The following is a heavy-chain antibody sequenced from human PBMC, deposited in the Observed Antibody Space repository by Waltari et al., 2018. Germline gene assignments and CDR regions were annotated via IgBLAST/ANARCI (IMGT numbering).Heavy chain of an antibody. CDR2: IYYSVST. D-gene: IGHD6-19*01. Sequence: QVQLQESGTGLVKPSETLSLTCTVSGGSISSYYWSWILQPRGKGLEWIGYIYYSVSTNYNPSLKSRVTISVDTSKKQFSLKLSAVTAADTAVYYCARESSGWLYYFDYWGQGTLVTVSS. CDR1: GGSISSYY. V-gene: IGHV4-59*01. J-gene: IGHJ4*02. CDR3: ARESSGWLYYFDY.